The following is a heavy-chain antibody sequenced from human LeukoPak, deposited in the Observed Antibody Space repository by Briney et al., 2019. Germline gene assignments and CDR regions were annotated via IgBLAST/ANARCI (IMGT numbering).Heavy chain of an antibody. CDR1: GGSISSGDYY. CDR2: IYYSGST. D-gene: IGHD3-22*01. Sequence: SETLSLNCTVSGGSISSGDYYWSWIRQPPGQGLEWIGYIYYSGSTYYNPSLKSRVTISVDTSKNQFSLKLSSVTAADTAVYYCATLNPYYYDSSLGAFDIWGQGTMVTVSS. CDR3: ATLNPYYYDSSLGAFDI. V-gene: IGHV4-30-4*01. J-gene: IGHJ3*02.